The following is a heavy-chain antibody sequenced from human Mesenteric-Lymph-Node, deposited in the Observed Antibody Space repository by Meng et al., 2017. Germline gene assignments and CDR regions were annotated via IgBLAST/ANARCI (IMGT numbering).Heavy chain of an antibody. CDR1: GTYA. J-gene: IGHJ6*02. CDR2: LNAANTNT. Sequence: QDQLVQAGADVEKAGASGKVSCKASGTYAMHWVRQAHGQMLGWMGWLNAANTNTKYSQKFQGRVTITRDTSASTAYMELSSLRSEDTALYYCARSGGFYGMDVWGQGTMVTVSS. D-gene: IGHD2-8*02. V-gene: IGHV1-3*01. CDR3: ARSGGFYGMDV.